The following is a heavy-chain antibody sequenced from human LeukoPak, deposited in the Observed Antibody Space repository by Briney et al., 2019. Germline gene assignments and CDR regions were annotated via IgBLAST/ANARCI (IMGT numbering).Heavy chain of an antibody. V-gene: IGHV4-38-2*02. CDR3: ARRLQHGGNLGWFDP. D-gene: IGHD4-23*01. CDR1: NYSISTDYY. CDR2: MYHSGST. Sequence: SETLSLTCTVSNYSISTDYYWGWIRQPPGKGLEWIGTMYHSGSTYYNPSLKSRVTISVDTSKNQFSLKLSSVTAADTAVYYCARRLQHGGNLGWFDPWGQGTLVTVSS. J-gene: IGHJ5*02.